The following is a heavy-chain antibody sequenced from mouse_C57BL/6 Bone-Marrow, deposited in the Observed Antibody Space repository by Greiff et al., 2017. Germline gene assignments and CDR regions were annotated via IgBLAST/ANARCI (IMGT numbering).Heavy chain of an antibody. V-gene: IGHV1-47*01. CDR2: FPPYNDDT. CDR3: ARSYDDYSGFFAY. Sequence: VMLVESGAELVKPGASVKMSCKASGYTFTTYPIEWMKQNHGKSLEWIGNFPPYNDDTKYNEKLKGKATLTVEKSSSTVYLELSRLTSDDSAVYYCARSYDDYSGFFAYWGQGTLVTVSA. J-gene: IGHJ3*01. D-gene: IGHD2-3*01. CDR1: GYTFTTYP.